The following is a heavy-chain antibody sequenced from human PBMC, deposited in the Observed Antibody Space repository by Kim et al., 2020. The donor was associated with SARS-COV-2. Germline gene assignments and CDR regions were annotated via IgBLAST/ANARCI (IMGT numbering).Heavy chain of an antibody. Sequence: GGSLRLSCAASGITFDDYAMHWVRQAPWKGLEWVSRISWDSVNIAYADSVKGRFTISRDNAKNSLYLQMNSLKPEDTALYYCAKVRGRLWFGEFWTWGQGTLVTVSS. CDR2: ISWDSVNI. D-gene: IGHD3-10*01. CDR1: GITFDDYA. CDR3: AKVRGRLWFGEFWT. J-gene: IGHJ5*02. V-gene: IGHV3-9*01.